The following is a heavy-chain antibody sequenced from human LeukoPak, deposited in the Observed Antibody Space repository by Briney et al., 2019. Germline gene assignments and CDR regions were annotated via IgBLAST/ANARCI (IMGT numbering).Heavy chain of an antibody. D-gene: IGHD5-18*01. J-gene: IGHJ4*02. V-gene: IGHV1-18*01. CDR1: SYTFTSYG. CDR3: ARVSSYGTPFDY. CDR2: ISAYSDNS. Sequence: ASVKVSRKASSYTFTSYGLSWVRQAPGQGLEWMGWISAYSDNSNYAQKLQGRVTMTTDTSTSTAYMELRSLRSDDTAVYYCARVSSYGTPFDYWGQGTLVTVSS.